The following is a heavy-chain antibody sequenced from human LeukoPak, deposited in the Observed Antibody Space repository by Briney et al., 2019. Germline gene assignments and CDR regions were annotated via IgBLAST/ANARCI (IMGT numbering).Heavy chain of an antibody. Sequence: GGSLRLSCAASGCNFNNFAMSWVRQAPGKGPEWLSAMTGPADTTYYAESVKGRFTTSRDYSKSMVYLQMNSLRVEDTAIYYCAKGAEIDHWGQGTLVTVSS. J-gene: IGHJ4*02. CDR1: GCNFNNFA. CDR2: MTGPADTT. CDR3: AKGAEIDH. V-gene: IGHV3-23*01.